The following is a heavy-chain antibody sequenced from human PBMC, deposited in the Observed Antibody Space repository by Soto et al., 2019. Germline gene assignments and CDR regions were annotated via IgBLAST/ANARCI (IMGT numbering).Heavy chain of an antibody. CDR2: IYESGTT. CDR3: ARRRVTPANYFEY. CDR1: SGSISNGFW. V-gene: IGHV4-4*02. J-gene: IGHJ4*02. Sequence: QVQLQESGPGLVKPSGTLSLTCAVSSGSISNGFWWTWVRQSPEKGLEWIGQIYESGTTDYHPSLKSSVTMSIDKSKNSFSMELNSVTAADTAVYFCARRRVTPANYFEYWGQGTLVTVSS. D-gene: IGHD3-10*01.